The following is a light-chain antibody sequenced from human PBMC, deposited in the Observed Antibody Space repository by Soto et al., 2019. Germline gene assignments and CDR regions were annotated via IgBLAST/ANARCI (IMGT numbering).Light chain of an antibody. Sequence: ESVLTQSPATLSLSPGERATLSCRASQTVNNYLAWYQQKPGQVPRLLIYDAVRRATGIPDRFSGSVSGTEFTLTISSLEPEDFAVYYCQQHSGRLTFGGGTKVELK. CDR3: QQHSGRLT. CDR1: QTVNNY. J-gene: IGKJ4*02. CDR2: DAV. V-gene: IGKV3-11*01.